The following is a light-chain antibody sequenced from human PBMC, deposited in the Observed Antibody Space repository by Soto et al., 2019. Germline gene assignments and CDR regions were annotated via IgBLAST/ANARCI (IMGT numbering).Light chain of an antibody. V-gene: IGKV1-39*01. Sequence: DIQMTQSPSSLSASVGDKVTITCRASQSIRTYLNRYQQKSGHAPKLLIHTSSTLQSGVPSRFAGSGSGTDFTLTISSLQPEDFATYYCQQTYSTVRAFGQGTKVEIK. CDR1: QSIRTY. J-gene: IGKJ1*01. CDR2: TSS. CDR3: QQTYSTVRA.